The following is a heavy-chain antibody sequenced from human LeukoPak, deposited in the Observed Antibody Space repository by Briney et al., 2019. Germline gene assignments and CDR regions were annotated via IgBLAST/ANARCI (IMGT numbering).Heavy chain of an antibody. D-gene: IGHD3-10*01. V-gene: IGHV3-30*02. CDR3: ATYGSGSSSDAFDI. CDR2: IRYDGSNK. CDR1: GFTFSSYG. Sequence: GGSLRLSGAASGFTFSSYGMHWVRQAPGKGLEWVAFIRYDGSNKYYADSVKGRFTISRDNSKNTLYLQMNSLRAEDTAVYYCATYGSGSSSDAFDIWGQGTMVTVSS. J-gene: IGHJ3*02.